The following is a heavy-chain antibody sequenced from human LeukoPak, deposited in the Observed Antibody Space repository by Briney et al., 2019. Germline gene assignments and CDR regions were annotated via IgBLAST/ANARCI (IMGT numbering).Heavy chain of an antibody. CDR2: INHSGST. J-gene: IGHJ4*02. CDR3: ASLAAAEQFDY. V-gene: IGHV4-34*01. Sequence: SETLSLTCAVYGGSFSGYYWSWIRQPPGKGLEWIGEINHSGSTNYNPSLKSRVTISVDTSKNQFSLKLSSVTAADTAVYYCASLAAAEQFDYWGQGTLVTVSS. D-gene: IGHD6-13*01. CDR1: GGSFSGYY.